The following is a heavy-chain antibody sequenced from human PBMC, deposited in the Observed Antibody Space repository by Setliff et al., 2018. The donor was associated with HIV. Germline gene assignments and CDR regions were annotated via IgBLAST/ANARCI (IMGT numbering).Heavy chain of an antibody. V-gene: IGHV3-74*03. D-gene: IGHD3-16*01. J-gene: IGHJ5*01. CDR1: GFTFSNSW. CDR3: ARGGASPSWFDS. CDR2: INTDGSSA. Sequence: PGGSLRLSCAASGFTFSNSWMHWVRQAPGKGLVWVSRINTDGSSATYADSVKGRFTNSRDNAKNALYLQMDSLRAEDTAVYYCARGGASPSWFDSWGQGTLFTVSS.